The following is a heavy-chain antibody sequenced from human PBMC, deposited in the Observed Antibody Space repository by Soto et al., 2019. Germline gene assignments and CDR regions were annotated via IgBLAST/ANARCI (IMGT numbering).Heavy chain of an antibody. J-gene: IGHJ4*02. Sequence: QVQLVQSGAEVKKPGASVKVSCEASGYTFTSYAMHWVRQAPGQRLEWMGWINAGNGNTKYSQKFQGRVTSTRDTSASTAYMELSGLRSEDTAVYSCARDLGFGLSDYWGQGTLVTVSS. CDR1: GYTFTSYA. CDR2: INAGNGNT. D-gene: IGHD3-10*01. V-gene: IGHV1-3*01. CDR3: ARDLGFGLSDY.